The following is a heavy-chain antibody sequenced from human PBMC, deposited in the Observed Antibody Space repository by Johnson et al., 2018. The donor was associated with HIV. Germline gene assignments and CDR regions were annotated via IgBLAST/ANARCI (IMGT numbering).Heavy chain of an antibody. CDR3: AREDVFGPYDAFDI. J-gene: IGHJ3*02. V-gene: IGHV3-53*01. D-gene: IGHD3-3*01. Sequence: VQLVESGGGLVKPGGSLRLSCAASGFTVSSNYMSWVRQAPGKGLEWVSVIYRGGDTYYADSVKGRFTISRNDPKNPLYLQMNSLRADDTAVYYCAREDVFGPYDAFDIWGQGTMVTVSS. CDR2: IYRGGDT. CDR1: GFTVSSNY.